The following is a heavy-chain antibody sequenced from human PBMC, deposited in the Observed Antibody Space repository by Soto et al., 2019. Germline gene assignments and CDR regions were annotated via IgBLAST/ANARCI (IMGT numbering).Heavy chain of an antibody. CDR1: GFAFSGYW. J-gene: IGHJ4*02. V-gene: IGHV3-7*01. CDR2: IKQDGSEK. D-gene: IGHD5-12*01. CDR3: ARATSVDAY. Sequence: EVQLVDSGGDLVQPGGSLRLSCAAYGFAFSGYWMSWVRQAPGKGLEGVANIKQDGSEKYYVDSVKGRFTISRDNAKNSLYLQMNSLRVEDTAVYYCARATSVDAYWGQGTLVTVSS.